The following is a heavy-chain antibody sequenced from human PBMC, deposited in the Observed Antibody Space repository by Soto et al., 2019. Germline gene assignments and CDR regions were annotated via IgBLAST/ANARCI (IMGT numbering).Heavy chain of an antibody. J-gene: IGHJ4*02. D-gene: IGHD3-10*01. CDR3: ARDQGQRGLDY. Sequence: ESGGGVVQPGRSLRLSCAASGFTFSSYGMHWVRQAPGKGLEWAAVIWYDGSNKYYADSVKGRFTISRDNSKNTLYLQMNSRRAEDTAVYYCARDQGQRGLDYWGQGSLVTVSS. V-gene: IGHV3-33*01. CDR2: IWYDGSNK. CDR1: GFTFSSYG.